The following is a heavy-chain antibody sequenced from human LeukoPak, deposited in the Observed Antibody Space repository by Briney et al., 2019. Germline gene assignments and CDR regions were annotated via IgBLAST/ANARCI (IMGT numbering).Heavy chain of an antibody. V-gene: IGHV4-34*01. CDR3: ARHTTYYYDSKKYNWFDP. J-gene: IGHJ5*02. Sequence: SETLSLTCAVYGGSFSGYYWSWIRQPPGKGLEWIGEINHSGSTNYNPSLKSRVTISVDTSKNQFSLKLSSVTAADTAVYYCARHTTYYYDSKKYNWFDPWGQGTLVTVSS. CDR1: GGSFSGYY. CDR2: INHSGST. D-gene: IGHD3-22*01.